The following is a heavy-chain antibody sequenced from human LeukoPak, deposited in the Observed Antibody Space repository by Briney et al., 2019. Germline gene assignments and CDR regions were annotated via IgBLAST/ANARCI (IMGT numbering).Heavy chain of an antibody. CDR3: AYGDYGVWFDP. J-gene: IGHJ5*02. D-gene: IGHD4-17*01. CDR2: INHSGST. V-gene: IGHV4-34*01. Sequence: PSETLSLTCAVYGGSLSGYYWSWIRQPPGKGLEWIGEINHSGSTNYNPSLKSRVTISVDTSKNQFSLKLTSVTAADTAVYYCAYGDYGVWFDPWGQGTLVTVSS. CDR1: GGSLSGYY.